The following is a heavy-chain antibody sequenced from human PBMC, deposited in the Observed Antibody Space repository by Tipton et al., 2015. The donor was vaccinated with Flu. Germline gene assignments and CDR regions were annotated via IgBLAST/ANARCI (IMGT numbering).Heavy chain of an antibody. CDR1: GYTFTSYG. V-gene: IGHV1-18*04. Sequence: QVQLVQSGAEVKKPGASVKVSCKASGYTFTSYGISWVRQAPGQGLEWMGWISAYNGNTNYAQKLQGRVTMTTDTSTSTAYMELRSLRSDDTAVYYCARDGYCSSTSCYSQTRYNWFDPWGQGTLVTVSS. D-gene: IGHD2-2*03. CDR2: ISAYNGNT. J-gene: IGHJ5*02. CDR3: ARDGYCSSTSCYSQTRYNWFDP.